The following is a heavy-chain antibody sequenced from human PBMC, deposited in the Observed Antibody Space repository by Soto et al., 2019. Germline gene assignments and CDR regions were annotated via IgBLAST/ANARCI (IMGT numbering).Heavy chain of an antibody. CDR3: ARAVGGYYYGMDV. J-gene: IGHJ6*02. V-gene: IGHV4-39*02. Sequence: SETLSLTCTVSGGSISRSGYYWGWLRQPPGKGLEWIGGIYYSGSTYYSPSLKSRVTISVDTSKNHFSLNLSSVTAADTAVYYCARAVGGYYYGMDVWGQGTTVT. CDR2: IYYSGST. CDR1: GGSISRSGYY. D-gene: IGHD3-16*01.